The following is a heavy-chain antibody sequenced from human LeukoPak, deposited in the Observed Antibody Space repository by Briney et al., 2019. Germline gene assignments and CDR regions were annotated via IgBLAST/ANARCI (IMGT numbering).Heavy chain of an antibody. D-gene: IGHD2-21*01. V-gene: IGHV4-4*08. Sequence: SETLSLTCTVSGGSISSYYWSWIRQPPGKGLEWIGYIYTSGGTNYNYNPSLQSRVTMSVDTSKNQFSLKLSSVTAADTAVYYCARDPNSALWGQGTLVTVSS. J-gene: IGHJ4*02. CDR2: IYTSGGT. CDR3: ARDPNSAL. CDR1: GGSISSYY.